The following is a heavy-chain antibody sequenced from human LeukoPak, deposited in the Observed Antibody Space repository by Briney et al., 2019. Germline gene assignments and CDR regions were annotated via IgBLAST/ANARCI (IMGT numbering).Heavy chain of an antibody. D-gene: IGHD5-18*01. CDR3: ARDLVDTAREYYFDY. CDR1: GYTFTSYY. Sequence: ASVKVSCKASGYTFTSYYMHWVRQAPGRGLEWMGIINPSGGSTSYAQKFQGRVTMTRGTSTSTVYMELSSLRSEDTAVYYCARDLVDTAREYYFDYWGQGTLVTVSS. CDR2: INPSGGST. J-gene: IGHJ4*02. V-gene: IGHV1-46*01.